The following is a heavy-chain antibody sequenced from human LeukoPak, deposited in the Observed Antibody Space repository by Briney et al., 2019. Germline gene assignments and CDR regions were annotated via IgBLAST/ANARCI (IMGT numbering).Heavy chain of an antibody. D-gene: IGHD2-2*02. CDR3: ARDQMGYCSSTSCYNDAFDI. CDR2: INSDGSST. J-gene: IGHJ3*02. Sequence: PGGSLRLSCAASGFTFSSYWMHWVRQAPGKGLVWVSRINSDGSSTSYADSVKGRFTISRDNAKNTLYLQMNSLRAEDTAVYYCARDQMGYCSSTSCYNDAFDIWGQGTMVTVSS. V-gene: IGHV3-74*01. CDR1: GFTFSSYW.